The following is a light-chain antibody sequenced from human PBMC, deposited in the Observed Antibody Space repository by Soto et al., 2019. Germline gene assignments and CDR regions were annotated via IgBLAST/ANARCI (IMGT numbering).Light chain of an antibody. CDR3: SSYTSSIL. CDR1: SSDVGGYNY. V-gene: IGLV2-14*03. CDR2: DVS. Sequence: QSVLTQPASVSGSPGQSITISCTGTSSDVGGYNYVSWYQHHPGKAPKLMIYDVSNRPSGVSNRFSGSKSGNTASLTISGLQAEDEADYYCSSYTSSILFGGGTKLTVL. J-gene: IGLJ2*01.